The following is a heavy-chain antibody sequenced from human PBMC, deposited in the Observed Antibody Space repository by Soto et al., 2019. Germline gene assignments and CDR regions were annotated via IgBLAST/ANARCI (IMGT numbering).Heavy chain of an antibody. CDR3: AKDGALLWFGERRGVAFDI. J-gene: IGHJ3*02. CDR1: GFTFSSYA. D-gene: IGHD3-10*01. Sequence: GGSLRLSCAASGFTFSSYAMSWVRQAPGKGLEWVSAISGSGGSTYYADSVKGRFTISRDNSKNTLYLQMNSLRAEDTAVYYCAKDGALLWFGERRGVAFDIWGQGTMVTVSS. CDR2: ISGSGGST. V-gene: IGHV3-23*01.